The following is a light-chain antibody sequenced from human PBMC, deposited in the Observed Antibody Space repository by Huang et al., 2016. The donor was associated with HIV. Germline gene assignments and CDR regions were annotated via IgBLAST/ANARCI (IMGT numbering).Light chain of an antibody. CDR1: QGIRND. CDR2: TAS. V-gene: IGKV1-6*01. J-gene: IGKJ2*01. CDR3: LQDYNFPYT. Sequence: AIQMTQFPSSLSASVGDRVSITCRASQGIRNDLGWYQQKPGKAPKLLIYTASNLQSGVPSRFSGVGSGTDFTLTISSLQPEDFATYYCLQDYNFPYTFGQGTKLEIK.